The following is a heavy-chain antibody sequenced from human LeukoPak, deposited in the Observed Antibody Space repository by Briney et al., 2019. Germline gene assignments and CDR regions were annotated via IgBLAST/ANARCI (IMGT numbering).Heavy chain of an antibody. D-gene: IGHD6-13*01. V-gene: IGHV4-59*01. J-gene: IGHJ4*02. CDR2: IYYSGST. CDR1: GGSISSYY. Sequence: PSETLSLTCIASGGSISSYYWSWIRQPPGKGLEWIGYIYYSGSTNYNPSLKSRVTISVDTSKNQFSLKPSSVTAADTAVYYCARELAGGAAGFDYWGQGTLVTVSS. CDR3: ARELAGGAAGFDY.